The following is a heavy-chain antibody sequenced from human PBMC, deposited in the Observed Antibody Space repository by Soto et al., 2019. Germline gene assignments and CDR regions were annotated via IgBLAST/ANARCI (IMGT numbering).Heavy chain of an antibody. V-gene: IGHV3-23*01. CDR2: IIGCGGST. CDR1: GFTFSSYG. CDR3: AKGKGNYYDSSGFQNFYYGMDV. Sequence: GGSLRLSCAASGFTFSSYGMHWVRQAPGKGLEWVAFIIGCGGSTHYADSVKGRFTISRDNSKNTLTLQMNSLRAEDMAVYYCAKGKGNYYDSSGFQNFYYGMDVWGQGTTVTVSS. D-gene: IGHD3-22*01. J-gene: IGHJ6*02.